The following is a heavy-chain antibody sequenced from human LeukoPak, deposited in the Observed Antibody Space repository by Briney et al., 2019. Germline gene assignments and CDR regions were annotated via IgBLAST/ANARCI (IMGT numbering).Heavy chain of an antibody. CDR1: GYTFTSYG. Sequence: ASVKVSCKASGYTFTSYGISWVRQAPGQGLEWMGWISAYNGNTNYAQKLQGRVTITADESTSTAYMELSSLRSEDTALYYCAKSTYYYGSGEGSNYWYFDLWGRGTLVTVSS. CDR2: ISAYNGNT. V-gene: IGHV1-18*01. CDR3: AKSTYYYGSGEGSNYWYFDL. J-gene: IGHJ2*01. D-gene: IGHD3-10*01.